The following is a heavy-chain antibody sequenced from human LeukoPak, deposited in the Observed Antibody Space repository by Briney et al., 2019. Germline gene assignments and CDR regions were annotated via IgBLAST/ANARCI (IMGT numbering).Heavy chain of an antibody. CDR2: VHHSGST. J-gene: IGHJ4*02. V-gene: IGHV4-34*01. D-gene: IGHD3-10*01. CDR1: GGSFSGYY. Sequence: SETLSLTCAVSGGSFSGYYWSWIRQPPGKGLEWIGEVHHSGSTNYSPSLESRVTISVDTSKNQFSLKLSSVTAADTAVYYCARAVWFGELYYFDYWGQGTLVTVSS. CDR3: ARAVWFGELYYFDY.